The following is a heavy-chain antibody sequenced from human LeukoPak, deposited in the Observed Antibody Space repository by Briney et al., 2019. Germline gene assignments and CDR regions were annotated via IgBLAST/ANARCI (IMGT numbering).Heavy chain of an antibody. CDR1: GFSFSDYY. D-gene: IGHD4-23*01. CDR3: ARAVGSGNSVYFDS. Sequence: GGSLRLSYAASGFSFSDYYMSWIRQAPGKGLEWISYISSSGSTMYYADSVKGRFTISRDNAKNSLYLQMNSLSGEDTAYYYCARAVGSGNSVYFDSWGQGTLVTVSS. J-gene: IGHJ4*02. CDR2: ISSSGSTM. V-gene: IGHV3-11*04.